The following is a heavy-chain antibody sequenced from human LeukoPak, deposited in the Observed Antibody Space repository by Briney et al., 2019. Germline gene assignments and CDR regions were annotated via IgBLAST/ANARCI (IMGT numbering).Heavy chain of an antibody. J-gene: IGHJ4*02. CDR1: GGSISSYY. Sequence: SETLSPTCTVSGGSISSYYWSWIRQPPGKGLEWIGYIFYSGSTNYNPSLKSRVTISVDTSKNQFSLELNSVTSADTAVYFCARELKVGNTGYYFDYWGQGTLVTVSS. CDR2: IFYSGST. D-gene: IGHD2/OR15-2a*01. V-gene: IGHV4-59*01. CDR3: ARELKVGNTGYYFDY.